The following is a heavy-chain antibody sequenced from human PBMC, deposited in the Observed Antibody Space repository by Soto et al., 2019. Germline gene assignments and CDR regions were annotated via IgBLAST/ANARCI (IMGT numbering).Heavy chain of an antibody. V-gene: IGHV1-18*04. J-gene: IGHJ6*02. D-gene: IGHD2-15*01. CDR3: AREILSPDFYFHGMDV. CDR2: ISAKKGNT. Sequence: QGQLVQSGAEVKKPGASVKVSCKASGYTFTSYGISWVRQAPGQGLEWMGWISAKKGNTKYAQMFEGRVTMTTDTSTSTAYMELRSLRSDDTAVYYCAREILSPDFYFHGMDVWGQGTTVTVSS. CDR1: GYTFTSYG.